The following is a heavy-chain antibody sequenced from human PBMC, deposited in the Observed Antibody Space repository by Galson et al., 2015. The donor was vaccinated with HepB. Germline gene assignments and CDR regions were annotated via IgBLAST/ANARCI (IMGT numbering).Heavy chain of an antibody. Sequence: SLRLSCAASGFTFSSYAMHWVRQAPGKGLEWVAVISYDGSNKYYADSVKGRFTISRDNSKNTLYLQMNSLRAEDTAVYYCARDLGDIVVVVAATPDAFDIWGQGTKVTVSS. J-gene: IGHJ3*02. CDR3: ARDLGDIVVVVAATPDAFDI. CDR1: GFTFSSYA. CDR2: ISYDGSNK. V-gene: IGHV3-30*04. D-gene: IGHD2-15*01.